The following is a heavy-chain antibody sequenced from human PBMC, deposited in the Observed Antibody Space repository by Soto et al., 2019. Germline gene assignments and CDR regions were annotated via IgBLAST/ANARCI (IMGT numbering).Heavy chain of an antibody. D-gene: IGHD3-3*01. Sequence: PGGSLRLSCAASGFTFSNYAMNWVRQAPGKGLEWVSTISGSGGSPYYADSVKGRFTISRDSSKNTLYLQMNSLRAEDTAVYHCARDILGGSYDFSRRGQGTLVTVSS. CDR1: GFTFSNYA. V-gene: IGHV3-23*01. J-gene: IGHJ1*01. CDR3: ARDILGGSYDFSR. CDR2: ISGSGGSP.